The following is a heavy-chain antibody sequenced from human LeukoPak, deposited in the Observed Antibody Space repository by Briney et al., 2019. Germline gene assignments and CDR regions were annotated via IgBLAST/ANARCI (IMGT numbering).Heavy chain of an antibody. J-gene: IGHJ4*02. CDR1: GGSFSGYY. CDR3: ARGMRYYDSSGRLAF. D-gene: IGHD3-22*01. CDR2: INHSGST. V-gene: IGHV4-34*01. Sequence: PSETLSLTCAVYGGSFSGYYWSWIRQPPGKGLEWIGQINHSGSTNYNPSIKSRVTISVDTSKNQFSLKPSSVTAADTAVYYCARGMRYYDSSGRLAFWGQGTLVTVSS.